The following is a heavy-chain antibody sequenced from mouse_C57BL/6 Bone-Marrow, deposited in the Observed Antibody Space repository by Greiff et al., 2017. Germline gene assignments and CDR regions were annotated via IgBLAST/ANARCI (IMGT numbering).Heavy chain of an antibody. Sequence: QVQLQQPGAELVKPGASVKVSCKASGYTFTSYWMHWVKQRPGQGLEWIGRIHPSDSDTNYNQKFKGKATLTVDKSSSTAYMQLSNLTSEDSAVYYGAIEAKYYGSSHGYFDVWGTGTTVTVSS. D-gene: IGHD1-1*01. V-gene: IGHV1-74*01. CDR2: IHPSDSDT. CDR3: AIEAKYYGSSHGYFDV. J-gene: IGHJ1*03. CDR1: GYTFTSYW.